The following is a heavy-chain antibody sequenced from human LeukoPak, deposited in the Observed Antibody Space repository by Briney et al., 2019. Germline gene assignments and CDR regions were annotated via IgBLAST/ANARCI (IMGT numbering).Heavy chain of an antibody. CDR1: GFTFSSYG. CDR3: AKDLAAAGIVFDY. CDR2: IWYDGSNK. V-gene: IGHV3-33*03. Sequence: GRSLRLSCAASGFTFSSYGMHWVRQAPGKGLEWVAVIWYDGSNKYYADSVEDRFTISRDNAKNSLYLQMNSLRAEDTALYYCAKDLAAAGIVFDYWGQGTLVTVSS. J-gene: IGHJ4*02. D-gene: IGHD6-13*01.